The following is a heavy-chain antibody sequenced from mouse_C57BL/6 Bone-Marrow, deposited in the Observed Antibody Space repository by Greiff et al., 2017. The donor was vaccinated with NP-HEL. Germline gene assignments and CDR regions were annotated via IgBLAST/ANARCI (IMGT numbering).Heavy chain of an antibody. CDR1: GYTFTSYW. J-gene: IGHJ3*01. CDR2: INPRDGGT. D-gene: IGHD1-1*01. V-gene: IGHV1-53*01. Sequence: QVQLQQPGTELVKPGASVKLSCKASGYTFTSYWMHWVKQRPGQGLEWIGHINPRDGGTNYNEKFKSKATLTVDKSSSTAYMQLSSLTSEDSAVYYCARWLGLLLFAYWGQGTLVTVSA. CDR3: ARWLGLLLFAY.